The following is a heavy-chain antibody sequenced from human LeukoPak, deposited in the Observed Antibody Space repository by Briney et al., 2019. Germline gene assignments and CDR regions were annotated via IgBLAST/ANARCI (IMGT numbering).Heavy chain of an antibody. D-gene: IGHD3-9*01. CDR2: ISAYNGDT. CDR1: GYTFTNYG. J-gene: IGHJ5*02. Sequence: PSVKVSCKASGYTFTNYGISWVRQAPGQGREWMAWISAYNGDTNYSQKFQGRVTLTTDTSASTAYMELRSLRSDDTAVYYCARGTYDILTAPGGFDPWGQGTLVTVSS. CDR3: ARGTYDILTAPGGFDP. V-gene: IGHV1-18*01.